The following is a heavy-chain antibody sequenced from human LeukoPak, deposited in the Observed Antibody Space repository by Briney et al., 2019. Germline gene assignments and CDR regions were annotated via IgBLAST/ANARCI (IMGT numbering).Heavy chain of an antibody. Sequence: ESAPALVKPTQTLTLTSTCSGCSRSRRALCVSWNRQPPGNALEWLAYIDCDNSKYYSTTLKTRFTISKDRSKNQVDLTMTNMDPVDTDTYYCVRYSTGYYYFEYWGQGIQVTVSS. J-gene: IGHJ4*02. D-gene: IGHD6-19*01. V-gene: IGHV2-70*01. CDR3: VRYSTGYYYFEY. CDR2: IDCDNSK. CDR1: GCSRSRRALC.